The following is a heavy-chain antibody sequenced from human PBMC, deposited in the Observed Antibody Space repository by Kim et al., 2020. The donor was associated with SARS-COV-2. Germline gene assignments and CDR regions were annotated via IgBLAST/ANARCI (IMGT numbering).Heavy chain of an antibody. CDR1: GFTFSSYA. CDR2: ISGSGGST. V-gene: IGHV3-23*01. J-gene: IGHJ4*02. CDR3: AKDPDSGYSKSLVFDY. D-gene: IGHD3-22*01. Sequence: GGSLRLSCAASGFTFSSYAMSWVRQAPGKGLEWVSAISGSGGSTYYADSVKGRFTISRDNSKNTLYLQMNSLRAEDTAVYYCAKDPDSGYSKSLVFDYWGQGTLVTVSS.